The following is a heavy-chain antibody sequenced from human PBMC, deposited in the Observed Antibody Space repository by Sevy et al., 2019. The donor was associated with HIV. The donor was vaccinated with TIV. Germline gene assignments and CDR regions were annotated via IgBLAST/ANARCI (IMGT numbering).Heavy chain of an antibody. CDR3: STDPIIVLLVTDGMDV. D-gene: IGHD2-8*01. V-gene: IGHV3-15*01. Sequence: GGSLRLSCAASGFTFSYAWMSWVRQAPGKGLEWVGRIKARPDGGTTDYAAPVKGRFTISRDDSKNTLYLQMNSLKTEDTAVHYCSTDPIIVLLVTDGMDVWGQGTTVTVSS. CDR1: GFTFSYAW. J-gene: IGHJ6*02. CDR2: IKARPDGGTT.